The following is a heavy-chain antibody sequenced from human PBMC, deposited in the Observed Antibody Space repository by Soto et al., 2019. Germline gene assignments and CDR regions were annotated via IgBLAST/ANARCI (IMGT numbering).Heavy chain of an antibody. V-gene: IGHV4-30-2*01. Sequence: SETLSLTCAVSGGSISSGGYYWSWIRQPPRKGLEWIGYIYHSGSTNYNPSLKSRVTISVDTSKNQLSLELSTVTAADTAVYYCARDGAGAYGLGWFDPWGQGILVTVSS. D-gene: IGHD2-21*01. CDR3: ARDGAGAYGLGWFDP. J-gene: IGHJ5*02. CDR1: GGSISSGGYY. CDR2: IYHSGST.